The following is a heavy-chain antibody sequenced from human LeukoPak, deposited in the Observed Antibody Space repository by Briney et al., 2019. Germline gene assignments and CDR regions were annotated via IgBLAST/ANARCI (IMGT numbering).Heavy chain of an antibody. J-gene: IGHJ4*02. CDR2: IKPDGSEK. V-gene: IGHV3-7*02. CDR1: GLTFSGYW. Sequence: PGGSLRLSCAASGLTFSGYWMNWVRQAPGKGLEWVANIKPDGSEKYYVDSVKGRFTISRDNAKNSLYLQMTSLRAEDTAVYYCAEGSGDYSGQGTLVTVFS. CDR3: AEGSGDY.